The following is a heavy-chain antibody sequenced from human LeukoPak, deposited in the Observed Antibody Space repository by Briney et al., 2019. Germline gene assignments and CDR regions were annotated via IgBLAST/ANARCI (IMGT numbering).Heavy chain of an antibody. Sequence: GGSLRRSCAASGFTFSSYSMNWVRKAPGKGLEWVSSISSSSSYIYYADSVKGRFTISRDNAKNSLYLQMNSLRAEDTAVCYCARGSSVTTFPSWFDPWGQGTLVTVSS. CDR2: ISSSSSYI. D-gene: IGHD4-11*01. J-gene: IGHJ5*02. V-gene: IGHV3-21*01. CDR1: GFTFSSYS. CDR3: ARGSSVTTFPSWFDP.